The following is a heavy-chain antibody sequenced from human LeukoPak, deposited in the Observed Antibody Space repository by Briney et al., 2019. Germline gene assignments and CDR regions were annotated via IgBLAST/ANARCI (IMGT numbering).Heavy chain of an antibody. CDR1: GFSFSSYL. D-gene: IGHD3-9*01. V-gene: IGHV3-23*01. CDR3: AKDPYGIRYFDY. J-gene: IGHJ4*02. Sequence: GGSLRLSCAASGFSFSSYLMSWVRQAPGKGLDWVSAISGSGSSTYYADSVKGRFTISRDNSKNTLYLQMNSLRAEDTAVYYCAKDPYGIRYFDYWGQGTLVTVSS. CDR2: ISGSGSST.